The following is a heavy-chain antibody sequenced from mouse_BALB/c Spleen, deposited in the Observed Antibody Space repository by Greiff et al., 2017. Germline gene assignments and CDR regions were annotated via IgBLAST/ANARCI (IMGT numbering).Heavy chain of an antibody. CDR2: IWGDAST. CDR1: GFSLTGYG. D-gene: IGHD4-1*01. J-gene: IGHJ3*01. Sequence: VQLQESGPGLVAPSQSLSITCTVSGFSLTGYGVNWVRQPPGKGLEWMGMIWGDASTDYNSTLKSRLSISKDNSKSQVFLKMNTLQTDDTARYYCAITGTGFAYWGQGTLVTVSA. CDR3: AITGTGFAY. V-gene: IGHV2-6-7*01.